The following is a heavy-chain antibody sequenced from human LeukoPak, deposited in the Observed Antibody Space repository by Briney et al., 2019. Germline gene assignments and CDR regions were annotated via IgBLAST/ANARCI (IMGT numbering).Heavy chain of an antibody. Sequence: ASVKVSCKASGGTFSSYAISWVRQAPGQGLEWMGGIIPIFGTANYAQKFQGRVTITTDESTSTAYMELSSLRSEDTAVYYCASPAIGYCSSTGCYYFDYWGQGTLVTVSS. D-gene: IGHD2-2*01. CDR2: IIPIFGTA. CDR3: ASPAIGYCSSTGCYYFDY. CDR1: GGTFSSYA. J-gene: IGHJ4*02. V-gene: IGHV1-69*05.